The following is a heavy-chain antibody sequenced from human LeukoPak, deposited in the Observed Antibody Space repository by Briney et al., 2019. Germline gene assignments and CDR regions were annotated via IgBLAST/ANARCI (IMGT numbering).Heavy chain of an antibody. CDR3: ARPVPSRLGWFDP. D-gene: IGHD1-1*01. CDR1: GGSISSSSYY. CDR2: IYYSGST. J-gene: IGHJ5*02. Sequence: PSETLSLTCTVSGGSISSSSYYWGWIRQPPGKGLEWIGSIYYSGSTYYNPSLKSRVTISVDTSKNQFSLRLSSVTAADTAVYYFARPVPSRLGWFDPWGQGTLVTVSS. V-gene: IGHV4-39*07.